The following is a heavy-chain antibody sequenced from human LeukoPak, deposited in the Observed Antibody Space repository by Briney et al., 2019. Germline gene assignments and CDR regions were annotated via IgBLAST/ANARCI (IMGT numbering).Heavy chain of an antibody. J-gene: IGHJ4*02. Sequence: TLSLTCAVSGGSISSGGYSWSWIRQPPGKGLEWIGYIYHSGSTYYNPSLKSRVTISVDTSKNQFSLKLSSVTAADTAVYYCARFTGYSSSWYGQKFDYWGQGTLVTVSS. CDR2: IYHSGST. CDR3: ARFTGYSSSWYGQKFDY. D-gene: IGHD6-13*01. CDR1: GGSISSGGYS. V-gene: IGHV4-30-2*01.